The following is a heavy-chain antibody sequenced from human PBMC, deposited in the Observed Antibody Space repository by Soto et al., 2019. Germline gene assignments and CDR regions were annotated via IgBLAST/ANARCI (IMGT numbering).Heavy chain of an antibody. CDR1: GFTFTTYA. J-gene: IGHJ4*02. CDR3: AKRNSREWFFDY. CDR2: LSDTGGAT. Sequence: GGSLRLSCAASGFTFTTYAMSWVRQAPGEGLEWVSALSDTGGATYYAGSVKGRFTISRDNSKNTLYLQMNSLRAEDTAIYYCAKRNSREWFFDYWGQGTLVTVSS. V-gene: IGHV3-23*01. D-gene: IGHD3-3*01.